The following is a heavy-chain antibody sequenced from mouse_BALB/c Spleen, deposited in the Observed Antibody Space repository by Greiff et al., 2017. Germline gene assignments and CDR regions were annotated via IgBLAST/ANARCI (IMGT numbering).Heavy chain of an antibody. V-gene: IGHV3-2*02. CDR3: ARLIYYGNYGYAMDY. J-gene: IGHJ4*01. Sequence: VKLKQSGPGLVKPSQSLSLTCTVTGYSITSDYAWNWIRQFPGNKLEWMGYISYSGSTSYNPSLKSRISITRDTSKNQFFLQLNSVTTEDTATYYCARLIYYGNYGYAMDYWGQGTSVTVSS. CDR1: GYSITSDYA. CDR2: ISYSGST. D-gene: IGHD2-1*01.